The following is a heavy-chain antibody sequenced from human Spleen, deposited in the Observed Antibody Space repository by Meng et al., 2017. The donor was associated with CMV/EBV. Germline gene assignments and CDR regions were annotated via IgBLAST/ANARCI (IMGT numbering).Heavy chain of an antibody. J-gene: IGHJ4*02. Sequence: QGQEPQRGPGLLKQSETLSRTGAGYGGSFSGYNWSWNRQPPGKGLEGIGEINQSGSTNYTPSLKSRVTMSVDTSKNQFSLKLGSVTAADTAVYYCARGGSSSAVDYWGQGTLVTVSS. V-gene: IGHV4-34*01. CDR2: INQSGST. D-gene: IGHD6-6*01. CDR3: ARGGSSSAVDY. CDR1: GGSFSGYN.